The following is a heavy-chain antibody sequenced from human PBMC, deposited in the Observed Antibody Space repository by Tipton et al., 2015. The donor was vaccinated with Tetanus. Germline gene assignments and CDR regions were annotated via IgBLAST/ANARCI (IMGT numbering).Heavy chain of an antibody. CDR2: ISSRDDDI. D-gene: IGHD2-21*02. CDR3: ARGFCGGGVCYNGLLAS. CDR1: GFTFKNYS. J-gene: IGHJ4*02. V-gene: IGHV3-48*02. Sequence: SLRLSCVGSGFTFKNYSMNWVRQAPGKGLEWVAHISSRDDDIFYADSVRGRFTISRDNAKNSLYLQMNSLRDEDMAIYYCARGFCGGGVCYNGLLASWGQGTPVTVSS.